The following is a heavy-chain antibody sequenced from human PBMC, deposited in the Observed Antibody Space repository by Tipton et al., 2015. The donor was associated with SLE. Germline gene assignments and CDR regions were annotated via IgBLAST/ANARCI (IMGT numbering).Heavy chain of an antibody. J-gene: IGHJ5*02. Sequence: TLSLTCTVSGSSITAYYWTWIRQPPGKGLEWIGYVYYSGTTNYNPSLKSRVTISVDTSKNQFSLKLSSVTAADTAVYYCARDSSGGYNWFDPGGQGTLVTVSS. D-gene: IGHD3-22*01. CDR3: ARDSSGGYNWFDP. CDR2: VYYSGTT. V-gene: IGHV4-59*01. CDR1: GSSITAYY.